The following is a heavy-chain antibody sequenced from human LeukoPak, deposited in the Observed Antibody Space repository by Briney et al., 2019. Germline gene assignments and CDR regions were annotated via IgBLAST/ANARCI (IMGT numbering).Heavy chain of an antibody. Sequence: GGSLRLSCAASGFAFSSYAMHWVRQAPGKGLEWVTLISYDGSDKYYADSVKGRFIISRDNSKNTLYLLMNSLRTEDTAVYYCARVKGGIAAAGDYFDYWGQGTLVTVSS. CDR2: ISYDGSDK. J-gene: IGHJ4*02. V-gene: IGHV3-30*04. CDR1: GFAFSSYA. CDR3: ARVKGGIAAAGDYFDY. D-gene: IGHD6-13*01.